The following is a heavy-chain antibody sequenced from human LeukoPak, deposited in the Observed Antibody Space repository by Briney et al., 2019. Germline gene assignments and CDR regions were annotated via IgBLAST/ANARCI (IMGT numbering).Heavy chain of an antibody. CDR1: GGSFSGYY. CDR3: ARGRNYYDSSAAGH. D-gene: IGHD3-22*01. J-gene: IGHJ4*02. CDR2: INHSGST. V-gene: IGHV4-34*01. Sequence: PSETLSLTCAVYGGSFSGYYWSWIRQPPGKGLEWIGEINHSGSTDYNPSLKSRVTISVDTSKNQFSLKLSSVTAADTAVYYCARGRNYYDSSAAGHWGQGTLVTVSS.